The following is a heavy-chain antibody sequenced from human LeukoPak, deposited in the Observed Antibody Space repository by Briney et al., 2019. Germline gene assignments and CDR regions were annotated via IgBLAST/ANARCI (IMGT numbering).Heavy chain of an antibody. Sequence: ASVKVSCKASGYTFTSYYMHWVRQAPGQGLEWMGIINPSGGSTSYAQKFQGRVTMCRDMSTSTVYMELSSLRSEDTAVYYCARESDYYDSSGYIGRYFDYWGQGTLVTVSS. V-gene: IGHV1-46*01. CDR2: INPSGGST. CDR3: ARESDYYDSSGYIGRYFDY. CDR1: GYTFTSYY. J-gene: IGHJ4*02. D-gene: IGHD3-22*01.